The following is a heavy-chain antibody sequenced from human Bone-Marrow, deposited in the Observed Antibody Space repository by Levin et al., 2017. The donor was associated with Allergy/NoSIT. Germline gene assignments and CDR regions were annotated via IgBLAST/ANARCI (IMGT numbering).Heavy chain of an antibody. D-gene: IGHD5-24*01. CDR2: ISGRGDIA. J-gene: IGHJ5*02. CDR3: EKNGDDYKSPRGFYPSWFDP. CDR1: GFTFSESY. Sequence: PGGSLRLSCAASGFTFSESYMSWIRQAPGKGPEWLSYISGRGDIASYADSVKGRFTISRDNAKKSLFLQMNSLRDDDTAVYYCEKNGDDYKSPRGFYPSWFDPWGRETLVTVSS. V-gene: IGHV3-11*01.